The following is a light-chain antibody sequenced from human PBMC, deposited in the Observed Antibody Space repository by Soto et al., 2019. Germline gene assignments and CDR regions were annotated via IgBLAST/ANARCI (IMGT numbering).Light chain of an antibody. CDR3: QHYNSYSEA. Sequence: QLTQSPSTVSPHVGDTVTITFRASQSISSWLAWYQQKPGKAPKLLIYKASSLKSGVPSRFSGSGSGTEFTLTISSLQPDDFATYYCQHYNSYSEAFGQGTKVDI. J-gene: IGKJ1*01. CDR2: KAS. V-gene: IGKV1-5*03. CDR1: QSISSW.